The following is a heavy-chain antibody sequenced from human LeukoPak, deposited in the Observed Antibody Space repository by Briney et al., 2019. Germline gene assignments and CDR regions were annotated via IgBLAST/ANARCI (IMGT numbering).Heavy chain of an antibody. Sequence: PSETLSLTCAVYGGSFSGYYWSWIRQPPGKGLEWIGEINHSGSTNYNASLKNRVTIALDTSKNHFSLKLTSVTAADTAVYYCARVPGVANWFDPWGQGTLVTVSS. CDR2: INHSGST. CDR1: GGSFSGYY. V-gene: IGHV4-34*01. D-gene: IGHD3-10*01. J-gene: IGHJ5*02. CDR3: ARVPGVANWFDP.